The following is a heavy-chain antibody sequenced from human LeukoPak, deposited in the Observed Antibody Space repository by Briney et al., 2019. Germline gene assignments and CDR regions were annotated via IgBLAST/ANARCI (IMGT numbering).Heavy chain of an antibody. Sequence: PSETLSLTCTVSGGSISSGDYIWTWVRQPPGKGLEWIGRMHYGGSPSYNPSLQSRVTISADTSKNQFSLSLYSVTAADTAVYYCTRGLPSDKIDYWGQGTLVTASS. CDR2: MHYGGSP. D-gene: IGHD2-15*01. CDR1: GGSISSGDYI. V-gene: IGHV4-30-4*01. CDR3: TRGLPSDKIDY. J-gene: IGHJ4*02.